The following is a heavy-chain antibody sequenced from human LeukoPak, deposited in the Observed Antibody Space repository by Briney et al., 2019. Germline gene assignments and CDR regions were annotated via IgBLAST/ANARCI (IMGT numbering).Heavy chain of an antibody. V-gene: IGHV3-74*01. CDR2: INSDGSSA. D-gene: IGHD5-12*01. Sequence: GGSLRLSCAASGLTFSSYWMHWVRQAPGKGLVWVSRINSDGSSANYADSVKGRFTISRDNAKNTLYLQMNSLRAEDTAVYYCVRYSGYDSVWGQGTLVTVSS. CDR1: GLTFSSYW. J-gene: IGHJ4*02. CDR3: VRYSGYDSV.